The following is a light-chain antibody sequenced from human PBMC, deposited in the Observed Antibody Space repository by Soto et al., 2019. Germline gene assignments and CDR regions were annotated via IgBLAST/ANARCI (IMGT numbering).Light chain of an antibody. V-gene: IGLV1-44*01. J-gene: IGLJ3*02. Sequence: QSVLTQPPSASGTPGQRVTISYSGGASNIGRNTVNWYQDLPGTAPKLLISSDNKRPSGVPDRFSGAKSGTSASLAISGLQSEDEADYYCAVWDDSLNGPVFGGGTKLTVL. CDR2: SDN. CDR3: AVWDDSLNGPV. CDR1: ASNIGRNT.